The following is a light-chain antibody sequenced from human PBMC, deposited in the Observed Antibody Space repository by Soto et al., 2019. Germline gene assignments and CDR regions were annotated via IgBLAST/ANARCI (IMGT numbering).Light chain of an antibody. V-gene: IGKV3-20*01. CDR1: QSVSSSY. CDR2: GAS. J-gene: IGKJ3*01. CDR3: QQYSSSPPEFT. Sequence: EIVLTQSPGTLSLSPGERATLSCRASQSVSSSYLAWYQQKPGQAPRLLIFGASYRATGIPDRFSGSGSGTDFTLTISRLEPEDFAVYYCQQYSSSPPEFTFGPGTKVDI.